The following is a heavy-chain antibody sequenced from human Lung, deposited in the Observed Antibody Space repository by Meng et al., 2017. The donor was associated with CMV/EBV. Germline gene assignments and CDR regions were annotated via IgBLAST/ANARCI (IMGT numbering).Heavy chain of an antibody. CDR2: IWYDGSHR. CDR1: GFNFSNYG. D-gene: IGHD1/OR15-1a*01. Sequence: SXKISXAAAGFNFSNYGIHWVRQAPGRGLEWVAIIWYDGSHRYYADSVQGRFTISRDNSKNAVHLQMNSLRAEDTAVYYCAKDQQSPFSYYSYGMDVWGRGXTVTVSS. J-gene: IGHJ6*02. CDR3: AKDQQSPFSYYSYGMDV. V-gene: IGHV3-33*06.